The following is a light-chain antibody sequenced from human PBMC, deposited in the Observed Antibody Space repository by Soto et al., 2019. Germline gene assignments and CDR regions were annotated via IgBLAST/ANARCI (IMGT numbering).Light chain of an antibody. CDR1: QGIYNF. V-gene: IGKV1-27*01. CDR2: SAS. J-gene: IGKJ4*01. Sequence: DIKMTQSPSSLSASVGDRVTITCRASQGIYNFLAWYQQKPGKVPKLLIYSASTLQSGVPSRFSGSGYGTDFTLTISSLQTEDVATYYCQKYYSAPLNFGGGTKVEI. CDR3: QKYYSAPLN.